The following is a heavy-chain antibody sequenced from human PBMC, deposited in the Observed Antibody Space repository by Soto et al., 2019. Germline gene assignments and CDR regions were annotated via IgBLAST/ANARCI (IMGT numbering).Heavy chain of an antibody. Sequence: GGSLRLSCAASGFTFSSYWMHWVRQAPGKGLVWVSRINSDGSSTSYADSVKGRFTISRDNAKNTLYLQMNSLRAEDTAVYYCARVQRVYDFWSGYYYYYYMDVWGKGTTVTVSS. CDR2: INSDGSST. J-gene: IGHJ6*03. V-gene: IGHV3-74*01. CDR1: GFTFSSYW. D-gene: IGHD3-3*01. CDR3: ARVQRVYDFWSGYYYYYYMDV.